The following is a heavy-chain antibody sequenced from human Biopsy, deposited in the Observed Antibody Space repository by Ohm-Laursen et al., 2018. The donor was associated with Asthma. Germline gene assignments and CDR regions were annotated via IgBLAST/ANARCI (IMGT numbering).Heavy chain of an antibody. CDR2: ISVYNGNT. CDR1: GYTFNSAG. CDR3: ARAVDYSHYYGIDV. V-gene: IGHV1-18*01. Sequence: SSVKVSCKTSGYTFNSAGITWVRQAPGQGLEWMGWISVYNGNTKVAQKLQDRVTMITDTSTSTAYMELRSLRSDDTAVYFCARAVDYSHYYGIDVWDQGTTVTVS. D-gene: IGHD3-10*01. J-gene: IGHJ6*02.